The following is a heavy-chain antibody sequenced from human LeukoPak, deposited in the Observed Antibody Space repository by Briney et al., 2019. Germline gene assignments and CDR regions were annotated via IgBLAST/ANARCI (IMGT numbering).Heavy chain of an antibody. V-gene: IGHV1-46*01. CDR3: ARDSTVTTFRGCVDP. Sequence: ASVKVSCKASGYTFTNYYVHWVRQAPGQGLEWMGVINPSGGSTNYAQRFQGRVTMTRDTSTSTVYMELSSLRSENTAVYYCARDSTVTTFRGCVDPWGQGTLVTVSS. D-gene: IGHD4-17*01. J-gene: IGHJ5*02. CDR2: INPSGGST. CDR1: GYTFTNYY.